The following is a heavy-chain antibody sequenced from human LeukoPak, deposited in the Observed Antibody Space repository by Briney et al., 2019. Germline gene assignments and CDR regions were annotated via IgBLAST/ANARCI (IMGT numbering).Heavy chain of an antibody. D-gene: IGHD5-24*01. CDR3: ASRGMDGYRF. CDR1: GGSISSYY. Sequence: SETLSLTCTVSGGSISSYYWSWIRQPPGKGLEWIGYIYYSGSTNYNPSLKSRVTISVDTSKNQCSLKLSSVTAADTAVYYCASRGMDGYRFWGQGTLVTVSS. J-gene: IGHJ4*02. V-gene: IGHV4-59*01. CDR2: IYYSGST.